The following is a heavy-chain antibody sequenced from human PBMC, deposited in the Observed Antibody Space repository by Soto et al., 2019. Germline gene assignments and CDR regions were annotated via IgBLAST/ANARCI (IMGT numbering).Heavy chain of an antibody. CDR3: ARDRLAYYYGSRSDYYYGMDV. J-gene: IGHJ6*02. V-gene: IGHV3-30*04. D-gene: IGHD3-10*01. Sequence: QVQVVESGGGVVQPGRSLRLSCAASGFTFSSYAMHWVRQAPGKGLEWVAVISYDGSKKYYADSVKGRFTISRDNSKNTVYLQMNSLRAEDTAVYYCARDRLAYYYGSRSDYYYGMDVWGQGTTVTVSS. CDR1: GFTFSSYA. CDR2: ISYDGSKK.